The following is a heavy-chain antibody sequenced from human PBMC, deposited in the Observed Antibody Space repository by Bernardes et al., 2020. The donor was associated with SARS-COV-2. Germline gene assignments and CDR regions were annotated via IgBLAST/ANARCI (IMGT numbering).Heavy chain of an antibody. V-gene: IGHV1-69*06. CDR2: IIPLFGRT. D-gene: IGHD2-2*01. Sequence: SVKVSCKTSGGIFSNYVFSWVRQAPGQGLEWMGGIIPLFGRTIYAQKFQGRVAISADTSTNIAYMELSSLRSDDTALYYCARGKYQLRGSWYYNGMDAWGQGTTVTVSS. CDR1: GGIFSNYV. CDR3: ARGKYQLRGSWYYNGMDA. J-gene: IGHJ6*02.